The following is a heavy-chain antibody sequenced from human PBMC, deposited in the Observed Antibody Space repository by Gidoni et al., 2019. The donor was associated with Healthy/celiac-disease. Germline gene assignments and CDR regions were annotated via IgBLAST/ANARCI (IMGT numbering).Heavy chain of an antibody. V-gene: IGHV4-39*01. J-gene: IGHJ2*01. D-gene: IGHD6-13*01. CDR1: GGYISSSSYY. CDR2: ISFRGRT. CDR3: ARPHLVSCIASAGTWDFDL. Sequence: QLQLQASGPGLVKPSETLSLTCPVSGGYISSSSYYWGGIRQPPGQGLVWFGCISFRGRTYYSPSLKSRVSLSVDTSKNQFSLKLRSVTAADTAVDYCARPHLVSCIASAGTWDFDLWGRGTLVTVSS.